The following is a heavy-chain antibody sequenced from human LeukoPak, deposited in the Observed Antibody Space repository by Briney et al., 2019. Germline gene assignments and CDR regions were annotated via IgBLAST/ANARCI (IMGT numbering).Heavy chain of an antibody. Sequence: GGSLRLSCAASGFTFSSYGMHWVRQAPGKGLEWVAFIRYDGSNKYYVESVKGRFSISRDNSKNTLYLEMNSLRAEYTAIYYCAKGKGKLGAFQSDFDYWGQGTLVTVSS. V-gene: IGHV3-30*02. D-gene: IGHD1-26*01. CDR2: IRYDGSNK. CDR1: GFTFSSYG. CDR3: AKGKGKLGAFQSDFDY. J-gene: IGHJ4*02.